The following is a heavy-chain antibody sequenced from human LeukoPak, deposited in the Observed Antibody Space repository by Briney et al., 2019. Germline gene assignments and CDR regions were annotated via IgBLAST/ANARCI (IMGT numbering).Heavy chain of an antibody. CDR2: ISGSGGST. V-gene: IGHV3-23*01. D-gene: IGHD3-10*01. J-gene: IGHJ4*02. CDR3: AKDVLLWFGELLSDLVGYFDY. Sequence: GGSLRLSCAASGFTFSSYAMSWVRQAPRKGLEWVSAISGSGGSTYYADSVKGRFTISRDNSKNTLYLQMNSLRAEDTAVYYCAKDVLLWFGELLSDLVGYFDYWGQGTLVTVSS. CDR1: GFTFSSYA.